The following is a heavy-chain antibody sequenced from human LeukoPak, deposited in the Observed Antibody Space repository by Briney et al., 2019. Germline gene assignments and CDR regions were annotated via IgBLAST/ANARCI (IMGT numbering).Heavy chain of an antibody. D-gene: IGHD4-17*01. CDR1: VVTFRRYV. CDR3: ARGSVTTSYYYGMDV. J-gene: IGHJ6*01. V-gene: IGHV1-69*13. Sequence: GASVKLSCKPSVVTFRRYVISWVRGAPGQGRECMRGIIPIFGTANYAQKFQGRVTITADESTSTAYMELSSLRSEDTAVYYCARGSVTTSYYYGMDVWGQGTTVTVAS. CDR2: IIPIFGTA.